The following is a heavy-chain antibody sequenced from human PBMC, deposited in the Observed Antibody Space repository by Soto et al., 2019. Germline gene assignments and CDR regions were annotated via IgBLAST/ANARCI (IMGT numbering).Heavy chain of an antibody. D-gene: IGHD6-13*01. CDR1: GGSFSGYY. CDR3: ARGKPREAAAGTFYYYYGMDV. Sequence: SETLSLTCAVYGGSFSGYYWSWIRQPPGKGLEWIGEINHSGSTNYNPSLKSRVTISVDTSKNQFSLKLSSVTAADTAVYYCARGKPREAAAGTFYYYYGMDVWGQGATVT. V-gene: IGHV4-34*01. CDR2: INHSGST. J-gene: IGHJ6*02.